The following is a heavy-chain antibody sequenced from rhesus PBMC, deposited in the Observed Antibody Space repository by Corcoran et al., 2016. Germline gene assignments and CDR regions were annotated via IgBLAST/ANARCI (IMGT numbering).Heavy chain of an antibody. Sequence: QLQLQESGPGLVKPSETLSLTCAVSGGSISSNYWSWIRQPPGKGLEWIGRISGSGSRTDYNPSLKSRVTISTDTSKNQFSLKLSAGTAAVTAVYYCANARHYEDDYGYDYTDVGFDVWGPGVLVTVSS. CDR2: ISGSGSRT. J-gene: IGHJ5-1*01. V-gene: IGHV4-173*01. D-gene: IGHD3-9*01. CDR1: GGSISSNY. CDR3: ANARHYEDDYGYDYTDVGFDV.